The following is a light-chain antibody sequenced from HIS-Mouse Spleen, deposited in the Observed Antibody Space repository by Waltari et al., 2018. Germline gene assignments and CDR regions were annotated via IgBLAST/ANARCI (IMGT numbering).Light chain of an antibody. V-gene: IGKV4-1*01. CDR2: WAS. CDR1: QSVLYSSNNKNY. J-gene: IGKJ2*01. Sequence: DIVMTQSPDSLAVSLGERATINCKSSQSVLYSSNNKNYLACDQQKPGQPPKLLIYWASTRESGVPDRFSGSGSGIDFTLTISSLQAEDVAVYYCQQYYSTPYTFGQGTKLEIK. CDR3: QQYYSTPYT.